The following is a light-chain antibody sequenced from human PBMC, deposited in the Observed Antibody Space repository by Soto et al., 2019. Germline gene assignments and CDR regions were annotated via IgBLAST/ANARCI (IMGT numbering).Light chain of an antibody. V-gene: IGLV2-8*01. CDR2: EVT. CDR1: SSDVGGYNY. CDR3: SSYAGSNNYVV. J-gene: IGLJ2*01. Sequence: QSALTQPPSASGSPGQAVTISCTGTSSDVGGYNYVSWYQQHPGKAPKVMIYEVTKRPSGVPDRFSASKSGNTASLTVSGLQAEDEDDYYCSSYAGSNNYVVFGGGTKLTVI.